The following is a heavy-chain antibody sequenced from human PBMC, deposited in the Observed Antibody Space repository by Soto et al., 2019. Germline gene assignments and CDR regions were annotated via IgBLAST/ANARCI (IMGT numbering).Heavy chain of an antibody. Sequence: QITLEESGPTLVKPTQTLTLTCTFSGFSLSTSGVGVGWIRQPPGKALEWLAIIYWDDDKRYSPSLKSRLIITKATSKKQVVVTMTNMDPVDTATYYCARGVRSCSSNSCPNWFDPWGQGTLVTVSS. CDR3: ARGVRSCSSNSCPNWFDP. CDR1: GFSLSTSGVG. J-gene: IGHJ5*02. CDR2: IYWDDDK. V-gene: IGHV2-5*02. D-gene: IGHD2-2*01.